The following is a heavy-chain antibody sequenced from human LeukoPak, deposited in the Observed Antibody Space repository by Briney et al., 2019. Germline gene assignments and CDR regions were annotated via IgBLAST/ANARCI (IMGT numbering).Heavy chain of an antibody. CDR1: GFTFSSYA. D-gene: IGHD5-18*01. CDR2: ISGSGGST. CDR3: AKDSGWIQFID. J-gene: IGHJ4*02. Sequence: PGGSLRLSCAASGFTFSSYAMSWVRQAPGKGLEWVSAISGSGGSTYYADSVKGRFTISRDNSKNTMYLQMNSLRAEDTGVYYCAKDSGWIQFIDWGQGTLVTVSS. V-gene: IGHV3-23*01.